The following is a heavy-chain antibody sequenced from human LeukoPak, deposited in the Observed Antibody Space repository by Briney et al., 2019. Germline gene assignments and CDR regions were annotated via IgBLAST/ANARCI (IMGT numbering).Heavy chain of an antibody. V-gene: IGHV4-4*07. Sequence: SETLSLTCTVSGGSVSRHYWSWIRQPAGKGLEWIGRIYSSGNTNYNPSLNSRVTMSVDTSKNQFSLKLTSVTAADTAVYYCARVLTAVAGPYYFDFWGQGTLVTVSS. CDR2: IYSSGNT. D-gene: IGHD6-19*01. J-gene: IGHJ4*02. CDR1: GGSVSRHY. CDR3: ARVLTAVAGPYYFDF.